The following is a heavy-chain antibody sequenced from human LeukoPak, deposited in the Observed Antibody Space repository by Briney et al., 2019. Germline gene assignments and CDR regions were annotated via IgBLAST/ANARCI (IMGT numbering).Heavy chain of an antibody. CDR2: IHNSGTS. Sequence: SETLSLTCTVSDDSISDYYRGWIRQPPGKGLEWIGYIHNSGTSTYNLSLKSRVTISADTSKSQFSLKLNSMTTADTAVYYCATSRPPTTPFDHWGQGVLVAVSS. J-gene: IGHJ4*02. CDR3: ATSRPPTTPFDH. V-gene: IGHV4-59*01. CDR1: DDSISDYY. D-gene: IGHD1-14*01.